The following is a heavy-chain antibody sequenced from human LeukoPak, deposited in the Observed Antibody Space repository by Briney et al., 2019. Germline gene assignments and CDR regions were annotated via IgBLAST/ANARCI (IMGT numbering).Heavy chain of an antibody. CDR3: ARESYSSSYLFDF. V-gene: IGHV4-4*07. CDR2: IYTSGSI. D-gene: IGHD6-6*01. CDR1: GXSISSYY. J-gene: IGHJ4*02. Sequence: PSETLSLTCTVSGXSISSYYWSWIRQPAGKGLEWIGRIYTSGSINYNPSLKSRVTMSVDTSKNPISLKVNSVTAADTAVYYCARESYSSSYLFDFWGQGTLVTVSS.